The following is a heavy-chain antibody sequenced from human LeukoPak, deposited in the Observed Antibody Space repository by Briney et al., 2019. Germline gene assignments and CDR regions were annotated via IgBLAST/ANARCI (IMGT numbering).Heavy chain of an antibody. J-gene: IGHJ6*03. CDR1: GGTFSSYA. Sequence: TVKVSCKASGGTFSSYAISWVRQAPGQGLEWMGGIIPIFGTANYAQKFQGRVTITTDESTSTAYMELSSLRSEDTAVYYCASQAIDYDILTGYKNYYYYMDVWGKGTTVTVSS. CDR2: IIPIFGTA. CDR3: ASQAIDYDILTGYKNYYYYMDV. V-gene: IGHV1-69*05. D-gene: IGHD3-9*01.